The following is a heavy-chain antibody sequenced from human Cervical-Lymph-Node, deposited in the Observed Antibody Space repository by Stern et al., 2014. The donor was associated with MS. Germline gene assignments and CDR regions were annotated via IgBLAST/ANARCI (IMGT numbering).Heavy chain of an antibody. V-gene: IGHV1-69*01. Sequence: VQLVESGAEVMKPGSSVKVSCKASGGTFSKFPSSWVRQAPGQGLEWMGGIFPVVGTPTYAQEFRGRVTITADASTSTVYMELSSLGSDDTAVYYCALSSETSDRWYSLGYDLWGQGTLVTVSS. CDR1: GGTFSKFP. J-gene: IGHJ5*02. CDR3: ALSSETSDRWYSLGYDL. CDR2: IFPVVGTP. D-gene: IGHD6-13*01.